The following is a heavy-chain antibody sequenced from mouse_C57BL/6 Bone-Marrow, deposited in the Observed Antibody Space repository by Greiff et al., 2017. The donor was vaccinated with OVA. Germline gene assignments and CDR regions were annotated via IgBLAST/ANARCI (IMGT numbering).Heavy chain of an antibody. CDR3: ARCSYYDYDDAMDY. J-gene: IGHJ4*01. D-gene: IGHD2-4*01. Sequence: VQLQQSGAELARPGASVKMSCKASGYTFTSYTMHWVKQRPGQGLEWIGYINPSSGYTKYNQKFKDKATLTADKSSSTAYMQLSSLTSEDSAVYYCARCSYYDYDDAMDYWGQGTSVTVSS. V-gene: IGHV1-4*01. CDR2: INPSSGYT. CDR1: GYTFTSYT.